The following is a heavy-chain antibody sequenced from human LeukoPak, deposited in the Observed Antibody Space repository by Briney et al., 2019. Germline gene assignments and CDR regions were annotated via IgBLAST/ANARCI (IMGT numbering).Heavy chain of an antibody. J-gene: IGHJ4*02. Sequence: GGSLRLSCAASGFTFRNYAMSWVRQAPGKGLEWVSTISGSAGSTNYADSVKGRFTISRGNSQDTLHLQMNSLRAEGTALYYCAKGPPSGSHHFFDSWGRGTLLTVPS. CDR3: AKGPPSGSHHFFDS. CDR2: ISGSAGST. D-gene: IGHD6-25*01. CDR1: GFTFRNYA. V-gene: IGHV3-23*01.